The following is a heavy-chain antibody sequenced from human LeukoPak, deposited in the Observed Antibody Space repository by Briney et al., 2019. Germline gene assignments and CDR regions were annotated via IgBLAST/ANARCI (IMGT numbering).Heavy chain of an antibody. Sequence: SGGSLRLSCAASGFTFSSYAMNWVRQAPGKGLEWVSAISGSGSTTYYADSVKGRFTISRGNSKNTLFLQMNSLTAEDTAIYSCARPRLEYCSGGSCFDAFDIWGQGTMVTVSS. CDR2: ISGSGSTT. CDR3: ARPRLEYCSGGSCFDAFDI. CDR1: GFTFSSYA. D-gene: IGHD2-15*01. J-gene: IGHJ3*02. V-gene: IGHV3-23*01.